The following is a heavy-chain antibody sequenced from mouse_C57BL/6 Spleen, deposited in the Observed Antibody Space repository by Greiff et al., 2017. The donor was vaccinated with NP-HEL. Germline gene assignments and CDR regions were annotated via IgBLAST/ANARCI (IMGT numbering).Heavy chain of an antibody. CDR2: IYPGDGDT. CDR3: ARFTTVVADSDY. J-gene: IGHJ2*01. V-gene: IGHV1-82*01. D-gene: IGHD1-1*01. CDR1: GYAFSSSW. Sequence: VQLQQSGPELVKPGASVKISCKASGYAFSSSWMNWVKQRPGKGLEWIGRIYPGDGDTNYNGKFKGKATLTADKSSSTAYMQLSSLTSEDSAVYFCARFTTVVADSDYWGQGTTLTVSS.